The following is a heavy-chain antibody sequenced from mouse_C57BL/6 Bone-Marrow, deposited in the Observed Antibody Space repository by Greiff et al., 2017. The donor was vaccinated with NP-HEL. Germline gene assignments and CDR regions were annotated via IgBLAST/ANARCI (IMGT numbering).Heavy chain of an antibody. CDR3: ARERVYYYGSSSAWFAY. V-gene: IGHV1-53*01. CDR2: INPSNGGT. J-gene: IGHJ3*01. D-gene: IGHD1-1*01. Sequence: QVQLKQPGTELVKPGASVKLSCKASGYTFTSYWMHWVKQRPGQGLEWIGNINPSNGGTNYNEKFKSKATLTVDKSSSTAYMQLSSLTSEDSAVYYCARERVYYYGSSSAWFAYWGQGTLVTVSA. CDR1: GYTFTSYW.